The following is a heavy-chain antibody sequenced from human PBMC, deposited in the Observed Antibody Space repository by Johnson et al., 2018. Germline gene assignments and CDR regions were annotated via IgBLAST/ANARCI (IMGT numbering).Heavy chain of an antibody. CDR3: AKDPGASSSIAAAGTNYYYYMDV. D-gene: IGHD6-13*01. Sequence: QVQLQQWGAGLLKPSETLSLTCAVYGGSFSGYYWSWIRQPPGKGLEWIGEINHSGSTNYNPSLKSRVTISVDTSKNQFSLKLSPVTAADTAVYYCAKDPGASSSIAAAGTNYYYYMDVWGKGTTVTVSS. CDR1: GGSFSGYY. J-gene: IGHJ6*03. CDR2: INHSGST. V-gene: IGHV4-34*01.